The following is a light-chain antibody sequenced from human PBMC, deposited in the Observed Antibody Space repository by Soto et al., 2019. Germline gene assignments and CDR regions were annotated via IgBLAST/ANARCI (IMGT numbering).Light chain of an antibody. V-gene: IGKV3-20*01. CDR3: QQDGSSPRT. CDR2: GAS. Sequence: EIVLTQSPGTLSLSPGEIATLSCRASQTGSTNYLAWYQQKHGQAPRLLIYGASSRATGIPDRFSGSGSGTDCTLTISRLEPEDFAVYYCQQDGSSPRTFGQGTKLEIK. J-gene: IGKJ2*01. CDR1: QTGSTNY.